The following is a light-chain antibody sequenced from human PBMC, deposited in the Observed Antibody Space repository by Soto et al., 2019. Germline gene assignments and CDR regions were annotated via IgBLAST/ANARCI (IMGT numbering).Light chain of an antibody. CDR2: LGS. J-gene: IGKJ5*01. V-gene: IGKV2-28*01. CDR1: QSLLSGNGKNY. CDR3: LQALQTPPT. Sequence: DLVMTQSPLSLPVTAGEPASISCRSSQSLLSGNGKNYLDWYLQKPGQSPQLLIYLGSNRASGVPDRFSGSGSGTDFTLKISRVEAEDVGVYYCLQALQTPPTFGQGTRLEIK.